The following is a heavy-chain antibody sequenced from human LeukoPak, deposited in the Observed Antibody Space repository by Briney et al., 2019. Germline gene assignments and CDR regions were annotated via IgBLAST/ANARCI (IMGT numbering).Heavy chain of an antibody. CDR2: INHSGST. CDR1: GGSFSGYY. D-gene: IGHD3-16*01. CDR3: ASINGGTPFYYYMDV. J-gene: IGHJ6*03. Sequence: SETLSLTCAVYGGSFSGYYWSWIRQPPGKGLEWIGEINHSGSTNYNPSPKSRVTISVDTSKNQFSLKLSSVTAADTAVYYCASINGGTPFYYYMDVWGKGTTVTVSS. V-gene: IGHV4-34*01.